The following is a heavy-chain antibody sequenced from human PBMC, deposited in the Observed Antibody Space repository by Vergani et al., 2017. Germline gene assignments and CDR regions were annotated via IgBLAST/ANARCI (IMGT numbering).Heavy chain of an antibody. D-gene: IGHD2-2*01. CDR3: AGGGGPLYGSSSSCFNWYFDL. J-gene: IGHJ2*01. V-gene: IGHV3-73*02. CDR1: GFTFSGSA. CDR2: IRSKANSYAT. Sequence: EVQLVESGGGLVQPGGSLKLSCAASGFTFSGSAMHWVRQASGKGLEWVGRIRSKANSYATAYAASVKGRFTISRDESKNTAELKMNSLSAEDTAVYYCAGGGGPLYGSSSSCFNWYFDLWGRGTLVTVSS.